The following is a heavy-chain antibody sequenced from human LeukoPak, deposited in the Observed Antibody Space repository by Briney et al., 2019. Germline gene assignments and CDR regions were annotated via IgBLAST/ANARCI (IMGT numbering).Heavy chain of an antibody. J-gene: IGHJ4*02. CDR2: INWNGGST. CDR1: GFTFDDYG. Sequence: GGSLRLSCAASGFTFDDYGMSWVREVPGKGLEWVSGINWNGGSTGYADSVKGRFTISRDNAKNSLYLQMNSLRAEDTALYYCAREGDGNTAGTFFDYWGQGTLVTVSS. CDR3: AREGDGNTAGTFFDY. D-gene: IGHD3-10*01. V-gene: IGHV3-20*04.